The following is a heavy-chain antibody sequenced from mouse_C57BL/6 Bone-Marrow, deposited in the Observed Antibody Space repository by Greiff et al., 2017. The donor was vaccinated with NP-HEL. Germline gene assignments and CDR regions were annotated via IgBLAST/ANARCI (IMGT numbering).Heavy chain of an antibody. CDR1: GFTFSSYA. CDR3: ARGTTPRFDD. V-gene: IGHV5-4*03. CDR2: ISDGGSYT. D-gene: IGHD1-1*01. Sequence: DVKLQESGGGLVKPGGSLKLSCAASGFTFSSYAMSWVRQTPEKRLEWVATISDGGSYTYYPDNVKGRFTISRDNAKNNLYLQMSHLKSEDTAMYYCARGTTPRFDDWGQGTTLTVSS. J-gene: IGHJ2*01.